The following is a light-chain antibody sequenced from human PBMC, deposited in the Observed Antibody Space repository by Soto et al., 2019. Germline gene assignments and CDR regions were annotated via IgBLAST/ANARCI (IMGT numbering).Light chain of an antibody. CDR3: CSYAGSSTYWV. J-gene: IGLJ3*02. CDR2: EGT. Sequence: QSVLTQPASVSGSPGQSITISCTGTSSDVGSYNLVSWYQKYPGKAPKLMIYEGTKRPSGVSNRFSGSKSGNTASLTISGLQAEDEADYYCCSYAGSSTYWVFGGGTKLTVL. V-gene: IGLV2-23*01. CDR1: SSDVGSYNL.